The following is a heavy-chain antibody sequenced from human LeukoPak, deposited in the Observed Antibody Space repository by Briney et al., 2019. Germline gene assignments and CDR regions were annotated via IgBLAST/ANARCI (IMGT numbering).Heavy chain of an antibody. CDR2: IYRGGST. CDR3: AMATWVGGLDY. V-gene: IGHV3-66*01. J-gene: IGHJ4*02. D-gene: IGHD1-26*01. Sequence: GGSLRLSCAASGFTVSSNYMSWVRQAQGKGLEWVSVIYRGGSTYYADSVKGRFTISRDNSKNTLYLQMNNLRAEDTAVYYCAMATWVGGLDYWGQGTLVTVSS. CDR1: GFTVSSNY.